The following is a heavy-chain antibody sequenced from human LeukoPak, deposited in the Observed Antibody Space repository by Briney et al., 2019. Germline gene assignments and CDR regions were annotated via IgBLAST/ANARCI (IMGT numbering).Heavy chain of an antibody. CDR3: AMNWNCDY. Sequence: GGSLRLSCSASGFTFSNYAMAWVRQAPGKGLGYVSAISNNGVSTYYADSVKGRFTISRDNSKSTLYLQMNSLRAEDTAVYYCAMNWNCDYWGQGTLVTVSS. D-gene: IGHD1-1*01. CDR2: ISNNGVST. J-gene: IGHJ4*02. V-gene: IGHV3-64*04. CDR1: GFTFSNYA.